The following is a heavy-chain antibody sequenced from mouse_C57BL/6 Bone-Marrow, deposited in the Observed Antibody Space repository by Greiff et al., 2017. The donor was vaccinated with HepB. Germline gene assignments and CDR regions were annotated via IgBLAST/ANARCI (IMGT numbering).Heavy chain of an antibody. CDR1: GFNIKDDY. Sequence: VQLQQSGAELVRPGASVKLSCTASGFNIKDDYMHWVKQRPEQGLEWIGWIDPENGDTEYASKFQGKATLTADKSSSTAYMELRSLTSEDSAVYFCARHYYGSSYYFDYWGQGTTLTVSS. J-gene: IGHJ2*01. D-gene: IGHD1-1*01. V-gene: IGHV14-4*01. CDR3: ARHYYGSSYYFDY. CDR2: IDPENGDT.